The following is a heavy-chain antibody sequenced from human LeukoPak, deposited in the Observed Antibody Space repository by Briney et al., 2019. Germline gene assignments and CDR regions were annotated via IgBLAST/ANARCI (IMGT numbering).Heavy chain of an antibody. V-gene: IGHV1-2*02. CDR2: INPNSGGT. CDR3: ASYYYGSVSYRNFDY. D-gene: IGHD3-10*01. Sequence: ASVKVSCKASGYTFTMYGVSWVRQAPGQGLEGMGWINPNSGGTNYAQKFQGRVTMNRDRSISKDYMELSSLRSEDTAVYYCASYYYGSVSYRNFDYWGQGTLVTVSS. J-gene: IGHJ4*02. CDR1: GYTFTMYG.